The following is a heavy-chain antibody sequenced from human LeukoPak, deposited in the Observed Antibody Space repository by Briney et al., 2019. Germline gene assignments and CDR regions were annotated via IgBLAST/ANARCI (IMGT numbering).Heavy chain of an antibody. J-gene: IGHJ4*02. Sequence: GGSLRLSCAASGFTFSSYWMHWVRQAPGKGLVWVSRINSDGSSTSYADSVKGRFTISRDNAKNTLYLQMNSLRAEDTAVYYCARGEAVYAVAEYYFDYWGQGTLVTASS. CDR2: INSDGSST. CDR3: ARGEAVYAVAEYYFDY. CDR1: GFTFSSYW. V-gene: IGHV3-74*01. D-gene: IGHD6-19*01.